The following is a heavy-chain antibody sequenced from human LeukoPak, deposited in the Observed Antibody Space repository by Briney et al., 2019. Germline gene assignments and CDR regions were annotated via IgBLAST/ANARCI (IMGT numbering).Heavy chain of an antibody. J-gene: IGHJ4*02. V-gene: IGHV3-48*01. Sequence: GGSLRLSCAASGFTFSSYSMNWVRQAPGKGLEWVSYISSSSSTIYYADSVKGRFTISRDNAKNTVYLQMNNLRAEDTAVYYCVSFYETYWGRGTLVTVSS. D-gene: IGHD2-2*01. CDR2: ISSSSSTI. CDR1: GFTFSSYS. CDR3: VSFYETY.